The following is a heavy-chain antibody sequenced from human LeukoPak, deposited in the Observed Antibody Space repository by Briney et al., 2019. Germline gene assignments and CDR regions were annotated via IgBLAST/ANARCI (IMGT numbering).Heavy chain of an antibody. CDR1: GYTFTDYY. Sequence: GASVKVSCKASGYTFTDYYMHWVRQAPGQGLEWMGRINPKSGDTSFAQKFRGRATMTRDTSVTTAYMELGRLTSDDTAIYYCARDSRVAGDYWGQGTLVTVSS. CDR3: ARDSRVAGDY. D-gene: IGHD2-15*01. J-gene: IGHJ4*02. CDR2: INPKSGDT. V-gene: IGHV1-2*06.